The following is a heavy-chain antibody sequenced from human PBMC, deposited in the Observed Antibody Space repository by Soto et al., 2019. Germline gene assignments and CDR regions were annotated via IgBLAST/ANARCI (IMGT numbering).Heavy chain of an antibody. D-gene: IGHD2-2*01. V-gene: IGHV1-69*01. CDR3: ARSQGGSTSLDIYYYYYYGMDV. CDR1: GGTFSSYA. Sequence: QVQLVQSGAEVKKPGSSVKVSCKAPGGTFSSYAISWVRQAPGQGLEWMGGIIPIFGTANYAQKVQGRVPLTADESTSTGYMGLSSLRSEDTAVYSCARSQGGSTSLDIYYYYYYGMDVWGQGTTVTVSS. J-gene: IGHJ6*02. CDR2: IIPIFGTA.